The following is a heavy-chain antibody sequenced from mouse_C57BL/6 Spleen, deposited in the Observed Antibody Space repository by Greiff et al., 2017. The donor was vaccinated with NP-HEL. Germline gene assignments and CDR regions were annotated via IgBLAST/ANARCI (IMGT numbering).Heavy chain of an antibody. D-gene: IGHD1-1*01. CDR3: ARHEAYYGSSLYYFDY. CDR1: GYTFTEYT. Sequence: VQGVESGAELVKPGASVKLSCKASGYTFTEYTIHWVKQRSGQGLEWIGWFYPGSGSIKYNEKFKDKATLTADKSSSTVYMELSRLTSEDSAVYFCARHEAYYGSSLYYFDYWGQGTTLTVSS. J-gene: IGHJ2*01. V-gene: IGHV1-62-2*01. CDR2: FYPGSGSI.